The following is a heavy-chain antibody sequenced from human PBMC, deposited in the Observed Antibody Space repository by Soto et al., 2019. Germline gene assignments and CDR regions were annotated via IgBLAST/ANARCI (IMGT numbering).Heavy chain of an antibody. J-gene: IGHJ4*02. CDR2: ISPHKGDT. Sequence: GASVKVSCKTSGYTFSSIGISWVRQAPGQGLEWMGWISPHKGDTYYAQRLQGRLTMTTDTSTSTDYMELRNLRSDDTAVYFCARDLDASGSYSTDYWGQGTLVTVSS. CDR3: ARDLDASGSYSTDY. V-gene: IGHV1-18*01. CDR1: GYTFSSIG. D-gene: IGHD3-10*01.